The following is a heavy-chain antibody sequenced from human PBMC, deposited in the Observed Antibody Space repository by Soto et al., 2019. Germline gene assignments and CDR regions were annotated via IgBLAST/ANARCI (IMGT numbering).Heavy chain of an antibody. J-gene: IGHJ4*02. CDR3: AKLSSPRHDIAAVGPDY. Sequence: GGSLRLSCAASGFTFSSYAMSWVRQAPGKGLEWVSAIGGSGGSTYYADSVKGRFTISRDNSKNTLYLQMNSLRAEDTAVYYFAKLSSPRHDIAAVGPDYWDQETLVTISS. CDR2: IGGSGGST. CDR1: GFTFSSYA. D-gene: IGHD6-13*01. V-gene: IGHV3-23*01.